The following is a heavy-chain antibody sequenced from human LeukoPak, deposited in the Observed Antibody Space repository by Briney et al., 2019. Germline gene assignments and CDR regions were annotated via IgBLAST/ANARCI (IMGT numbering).Heavy chain of an antibody. CDR2: IYHSGST. CDR1: GYSISSGYY. V-gene: IGHV4-38-2*01. D-gene: IGHD3-10*01. CDR3: ARQISDYYYYYMDV. J-gene: IGHJ6*03. Sequence: SETLSLTCAVSGYSISSGYYWGWIRQPPGKGLEWIGSIYHSGSTYYNPSLKSRVTISEDTSKNQFSLTLRSVTAADTAVYYCARQISDYYYYYMDVWGKGTTVTVSS.